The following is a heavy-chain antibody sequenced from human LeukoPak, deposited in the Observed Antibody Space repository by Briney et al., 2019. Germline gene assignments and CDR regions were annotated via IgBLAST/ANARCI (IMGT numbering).Heavy chain of an antibody. Sequence: SETLSLTCTVSAGSISSYYWSWNRQPPGKGLEWIGYIYYSGSTNYNPSLKSRVTISVDTSKNQFSLKLSSVTAADTAVYYCARLLVGAAPWPFDIWGQGTMVTVSS. CDR1: AGSISSYY. D-gene: IGHD1-26*01. CDR3: ARLLVGAAPWPFDI. CDR2: IYYSGST. J-gene: IGHJ3*02. V-gene: IGHV4-59*08.